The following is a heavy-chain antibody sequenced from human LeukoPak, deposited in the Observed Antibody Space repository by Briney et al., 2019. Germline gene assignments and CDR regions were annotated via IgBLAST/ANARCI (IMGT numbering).Heavy chain of an antibody. J-gene: IGHJ4*02. Sequence: SETLSLTCAVYGGSFSGYYWSWIRQPPGKGLEWIGEINHSGSTNYNPSLKSRVTISVDTSKNQFSLKLSSVTAADTAVYYCARGIGYSGGWYYFDYWGQGTLVTVSS. CDR2: INHSGST. D-gene: IGHD6-19*01. CDR3: ARGIGYSGGWYYFDY. V-gene: IGHV4-34*01. CDR1: GGSFSGYY.